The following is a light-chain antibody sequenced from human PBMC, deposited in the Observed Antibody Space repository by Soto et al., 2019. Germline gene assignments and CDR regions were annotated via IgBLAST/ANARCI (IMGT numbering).Light chain of an antibody. J-gene: IGKJ1*01. CDR1: QNIDYY. Sequence: DIQMTQSPSSLSASVGDRVTITCRASQNIDYYLSWYQQKPGKAPKLLIYSASTLQSGVPSRFSGSGSGAHFTLTISSLQPGDFATYYCQQSYSSLRTFGQGTKVEIK. V-gene: IGKV1-39*01. CDR2: SAS. CDR3: QQSYSSLRT.